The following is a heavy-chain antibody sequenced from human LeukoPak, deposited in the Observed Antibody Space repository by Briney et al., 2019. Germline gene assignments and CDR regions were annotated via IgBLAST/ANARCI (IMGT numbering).Heavy chain of an antibody. D-gene: IGHD6-13*01. J-gene: IGHJ4*02. V-gene: IGHV4-39*07. CDR2: IYYSGST. CDR3: ARRPGQQHYFDY. Sequence: SETLSLTCTVSGGSISSSNYYWGWIRQPPGKGLEWIGSIYYSGSTNYSPSLKSRVTISVDTSKNQFSLKLSSVTAADTAVYYCARRPGQQHYFDYWGQGTLVTVSS. CDR1: GGSISSSNYY.